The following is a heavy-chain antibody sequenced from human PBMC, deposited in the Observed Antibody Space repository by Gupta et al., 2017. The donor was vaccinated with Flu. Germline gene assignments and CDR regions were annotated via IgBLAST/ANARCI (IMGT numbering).Heavy chain of an antibody. Sequence: EVQLVESGGGLVKPGGSLRLSCAASGFTFSNAWLSWVRQAPGKGLEWVGRIKSKTDGGTTDYAAPVKGRFTISRDDSKNTLYLQMNSLKTEDTAVYYCTTDRGHYGAVFDYWGQGTLVTVSS. CDR1: GFTFSNAW. CDR3: TTDRGHYGAVFDY. D-gene: IGHD4-17*01. CDR2: IKSKTDGGTT. J-gene: IGHJ4*02. V-gene: IGHV3-15*01.